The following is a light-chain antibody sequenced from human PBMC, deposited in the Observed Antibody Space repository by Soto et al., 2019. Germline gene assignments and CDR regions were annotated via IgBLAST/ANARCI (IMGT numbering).Light chain of an antibody. Sequence: DIQMTQSPSSLSASVGDRVTITCQASQDITNYLNWYQQKPGKPPKLLINDANNLETGVPSRFSGIGSWISFSFTINSPQPEDFATYYWQQYDDLPITFGLGTRLDSK. CDR3: QQYDDLPIT. V-gene: IGKV1-33*01. J-gene: IGKJ5*01. CDR1: QDITNY. CDR2: DAN.